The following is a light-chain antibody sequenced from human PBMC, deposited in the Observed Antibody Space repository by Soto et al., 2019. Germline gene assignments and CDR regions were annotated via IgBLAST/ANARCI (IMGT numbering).Light chain of an antibody. Sequence: QSALTQPASVSGSPGQSITISCTGTSSDVGGYNYVSWYQQHPGKAPKLMIYDVSNRPSGVSNRFSGSKSGNTASLTISGLQAEDEADYDCSSYTRSSTLRVFGGGTKLTVL. CDR1: SSDVGGYNY. J-gene: IGLJ2*01. V-gene: IGLV2-14*01. CDR3: SSYTRSSTLRV. CDR2: DVS.